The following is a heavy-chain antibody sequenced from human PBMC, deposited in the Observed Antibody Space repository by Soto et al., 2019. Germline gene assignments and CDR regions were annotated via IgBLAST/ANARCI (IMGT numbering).Heavy chain of an antibody. CDR2: INTDGSTT. CDR1: GFTFSSYW. CDR3: ARNVGSSGSSRWFDT. Sequence: EVQLVESGGGLVQPGGSLRLSCAASGFTFSSYWMHWVRQAPGKGLVWVSRINTDGSTTSYADSVKGRFSISRDNSKNALFLQLSSLRAEDTAVYYCARNVGSSGSSRWFDTWGQGTLVTVSS. V-gene: IGHV3-74*01. J-gene: IGHJ5*02. D-gene: IGHD3-10*01.